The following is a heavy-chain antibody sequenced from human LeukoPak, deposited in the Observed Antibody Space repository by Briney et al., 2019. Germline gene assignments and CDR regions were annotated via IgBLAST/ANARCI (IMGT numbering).Heavy chain of an antibody. Sequence: PGGSLRLSCAASGFTFDDYAMHWVRQAPRKGLEWVSGISWNSGSIGYADSVKGRFTISRDNAKNSLYLQMNSLRAEDTALYYCAKDMAGGIAVAGTGFDYWGQGTLVTVSS. CDR1: GFTFDDYA. D-gene: IGHD6-19*01. J-gene: IGHJ4*02. CDR2: ISWNSGSI. CDR3: AKDMAGGIAVAGTGFDY. V-gene: IGHV3-9*01.